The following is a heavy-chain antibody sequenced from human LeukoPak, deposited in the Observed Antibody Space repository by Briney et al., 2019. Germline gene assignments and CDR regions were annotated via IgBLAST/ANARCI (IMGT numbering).Heavy chain of an antibody. Sequence: PGGSLELSCAASGFTFSSYAMNWVRQAPGKGLEWVSGISSSSDRMCYADSVKGRFTISRDNSKNTLYLQMNSLRAEDTAVYYCAKDLVSSGWSSSLFDPWGQGTLVTVSS. CDR2: ISSSSDRM. CDR3: AKDLVSSGWSSSLFDP. J-gene: IGHJ5*02. D-gene: IGHD6-19*01. V-gene: IGHV3-23*01. CDR1: GFTFSSYA.